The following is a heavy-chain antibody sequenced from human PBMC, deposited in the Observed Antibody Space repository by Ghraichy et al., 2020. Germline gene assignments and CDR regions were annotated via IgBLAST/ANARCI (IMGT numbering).Heavy chain of an antibody. CDR3: ARHTESWNRPGPVDI. CDR2: IYYSGST. J-gene: IGHJ3*02. CDR1: GGSISSSSYY. V-gene: IGHV4-39*01. D-gene: IGHD1-1*01. Sequence: SQTLSLTCTVSGGSISSSSYYWGWIRQPPGKGLEWIGSIYYSGSTYYNPSLKSRVTISVDTSKNQFSLKLSSVTAADTAVYYCARHTESWNRPGPVDIWGQGTMVTVSS.